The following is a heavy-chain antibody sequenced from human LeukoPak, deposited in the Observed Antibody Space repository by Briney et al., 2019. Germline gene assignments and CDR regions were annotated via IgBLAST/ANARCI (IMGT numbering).Heavy chain of an antibody. D-gene: IGHD2-15*01. CDR3: ARDAVMGATPFYFDS. J-gene: IGHJ4*02. V-gene: IGHV3-21*04. Sequence: GGSLRLSCTASGFIFTSYGMNWVRQAPGKGLEWVSYISSSGSNIFYADSVKGRFTISRDQAKDSVFLQMDSLRAEDTALYFCARDAVMGATPFYFDSWGQGALVTVSS. CDR1: GFIFTSYG. CDR2: ISSSGSNI.